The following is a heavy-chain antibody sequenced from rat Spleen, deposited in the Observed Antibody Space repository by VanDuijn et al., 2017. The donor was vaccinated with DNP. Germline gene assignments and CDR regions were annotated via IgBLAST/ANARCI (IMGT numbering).Heavy chain of an antibody. Sequence: VQLQESGPGLVKLSQSLSLTCSVTGYSITSNHKWTWIRKFPGNDLEWMGYIDNAGSTNYNPSLKSRFSITRDTSKNQFFLQLNSVTTEDTATYYCARQPSGMDYWGQGVMVIVSS. CDR1: GYSITSNHK. J-gene: IGHJ2*01. V-gene: IGHV3-3*01. D-gene: IGHD1-4*01. CDR2: IDNAGST. CDR3: ARQPSGMDY.